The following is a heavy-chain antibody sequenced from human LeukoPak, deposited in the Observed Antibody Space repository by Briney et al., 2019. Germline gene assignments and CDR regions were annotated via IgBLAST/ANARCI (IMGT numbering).Heavy chain of an antibody. D-gene: IGHD3-22*01. Sequence: SETLSLTCTVSGGSISSSSYYWGWIRQPPGKGLEWIGDIYYRGSTYYNPSLKSRVSISIDTSNNQFSLTLNSVAAADTALYFCARRRYYDSTGYLDWGQGTLVTVSS. CDR1: GGSISSSSYY. CDR3: ARRRYYDSTGYLD. V-gene: IGHV4-39*01. J-gene: IGHJ1*01. CDR2: IYYRGST.